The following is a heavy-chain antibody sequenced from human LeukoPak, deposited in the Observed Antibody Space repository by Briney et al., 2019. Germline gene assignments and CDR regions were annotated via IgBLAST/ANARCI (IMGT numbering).Heavy chain of an antibody. V-gene: IGHV1-18*01. CDR2: ISAYNGNT. CDR3: ARAQYSSSWYGGYYFDY. Sequence: ASVKVSCKASGYTFTSYGISWVRQAPGQGLEWMGWISAYNGNTNYAQKLQGRVTMTTDTSTSTAYMELRSLRSDDTAVYYCARAQYSSSWYGGYYFDYWGQGTLVTVSS. J-gene: IGHJ4*02. D-gene: IGHD6-13*01. CDR1: GYTFTSYG.